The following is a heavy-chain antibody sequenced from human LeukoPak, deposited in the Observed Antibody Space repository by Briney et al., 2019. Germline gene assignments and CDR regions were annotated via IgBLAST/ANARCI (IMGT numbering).Heavy chain of an antibody. CDR1: GGTFSSYA. D-gene: IGHD3-22*01. J-gene: IGHJ5*02. V-gene: IGHV1-69*01. CDR2: IIPIFGTA. Sequence: GSSVKVSCKASGGTFSSYAISWVRQAPGQGLEWMGGIIPIFGTANYAQKFQGRVTITADESTSTAYMELRSLRSEDTAVYYCARAPSRGTMMSWFDPWGQGTLVTVSS. CDR3: ARAPSRGTMMSWFDP.